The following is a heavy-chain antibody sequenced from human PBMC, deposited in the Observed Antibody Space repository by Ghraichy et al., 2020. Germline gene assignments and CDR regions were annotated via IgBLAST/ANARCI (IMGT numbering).Heavy chain of an antibody. D-gene: IGHD3-9*01. CDR2: ISHDGYNK. V-gene: IGHV3-30-3*01. J-gene: IGHJ3*01. Sequence: SLNISCAASGFTFNSYVIHWVRQAPGKGLEWVALISHDGYNKYYADSMKGRFTISRDNMKNTVLLQMSGLRVEDTAIYYCARVRSPFNILTSFYGDAFDVWGQGTTVTVS. CDR1: GFTFNSYV. CDR3: ARVRSPFNILTSFYGDAFDV.